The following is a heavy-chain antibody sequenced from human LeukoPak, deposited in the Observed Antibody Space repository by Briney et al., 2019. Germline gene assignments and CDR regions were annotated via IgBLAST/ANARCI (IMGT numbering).Heavy chain of an antibody. CDR1: GGTFSSYA. V-gene: IGHV1-69*01. CDR2: IIPIFGTA. CDR3: ARDGGYGDDRGDWSDP. D-gene: IGHD4-17*01. Sequence: PAASVKVSCKASGGTFSSYAISWVRQAPGQGLEWMGGIIPIFGTANYAQKFQGRVTITADESTSTAYMELSSLRSEDTAVYYCARDGGYGDDRGDWSDPWGQGTLVTVSS. J-gene: IGHJ5*02.